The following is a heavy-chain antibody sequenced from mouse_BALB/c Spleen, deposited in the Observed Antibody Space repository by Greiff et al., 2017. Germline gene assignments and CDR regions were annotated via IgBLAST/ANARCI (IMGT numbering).Heavy chain of an antibody. Sequence: EVKVVESGGGLVQPGGSRKLSCAASGFTFSSFGMHWVRQAPEKGLEWVAYISSGSSTIYYADTVKGRFTISRDNPKNTLFLQMTSLRSEDTAMYYCARETHYYGSSWGYFDYWGQGTTLTVSS. J-gene: IGHJ2*01. CDR1: GFTFSSFG. CDR3: ARETHYYGSSWGYFDY. V-gene: IGHV5-17*02. D-gene: IGHD1-1*01. CDR2: ISSGSSTI.